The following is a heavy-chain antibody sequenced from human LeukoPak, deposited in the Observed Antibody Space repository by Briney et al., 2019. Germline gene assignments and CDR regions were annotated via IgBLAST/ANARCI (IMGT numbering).Heavy chain of an antibody. CDR3: ARGRYYYDSSGYYYYYYYMDV. Sequence: ASVKVSCKASGYTFTSYDINWVRQATGQGLEWMGWMNPNSGNTGYAQKFQGRVTMTRNTSISTAYMELSSLRSEDTAVYYCARGRYYYDSSGYYYYYYYMDVWGKGTTVTISS. V-gene: IGHV1-8*01. D-gene: IGHD3-22*01. CDR1: GYTFTSYD. J-gene: IGHJ6*03. CDR2: MNPNSGNT.